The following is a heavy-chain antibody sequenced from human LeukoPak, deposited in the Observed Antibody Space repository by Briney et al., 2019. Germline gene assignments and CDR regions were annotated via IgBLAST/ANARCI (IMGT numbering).Heavy chain of an antibody. V-gene: IGHV4-34*01. J-gene: IGHJ6*02. CDR2: INHSGST. CDR1: GGSFSGYY. Sequence: SETLSLTCAVYGGSFSGYYWSLIRQPPGKGLEWIGEINHSGSTNYNPSLKSRVTISVDTSKNQFSLKLSSVTAADTAVYYCARAATATRSSTTKSYYYYYYGMDVWGQGTTVTVSS. CDR3: ARAATATRSSTTKSYYYYYYGMDV. D-gene: IGHD2-2*01.